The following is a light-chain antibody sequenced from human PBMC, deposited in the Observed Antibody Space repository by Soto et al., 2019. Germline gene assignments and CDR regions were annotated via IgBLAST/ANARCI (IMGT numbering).Light chain of an antibody. CDR1: QGISSA. V-gene: IGKV1-13*02. CDR2: DAS. Sequence: AIQLTQSPSSLSASVGDRVTITCRAIQGISSALAWYQQKPGKAPKLLIYDASSLESGVPSRFSGSGSGTEFTLTISSLQPDDFATYYCQQYNSYWTFGQGTKVDI. CDR3: QQYNSYWT. J-gene: IGKJ1*01.